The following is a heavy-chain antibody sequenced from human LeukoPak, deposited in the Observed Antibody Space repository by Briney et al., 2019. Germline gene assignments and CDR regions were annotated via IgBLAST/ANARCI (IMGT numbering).Heavy chain of an antibody. J-gene: IGHJ1*01. D-gene: IGHD4-11*01. CDR3: ARIYSNYVGKYFQH. Sequence: ASVKVSCKPSGYTFTGYYLHWVRQAPGQGLEWMGWINPNTGATIYAEKFQGRVTMTRDTSIDTAYMELSRLRSDDTAVYYCARIYSNYVGKYFQHWGQGTLVTVSS. CDR1: GYTFTGYY. V-gene: IGHV1-2*02. CDR2: INPNTGAT.